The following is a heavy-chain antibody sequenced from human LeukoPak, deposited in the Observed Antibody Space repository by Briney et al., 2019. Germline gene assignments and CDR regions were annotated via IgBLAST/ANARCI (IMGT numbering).Heavy chain of an antibody. Sequence: GESLKISCKGSGYSFTSYWIGWVRQMPGKGLEWMGIIYPGDSDTRYSPSFQGQVTISADKSISTAYLQWSSLKASDTAMYHCARPPRSGSYVFQHWGQGTLVTVSS. CDR1: GYSFTSYW. J-gene: IGHJ1*01. CDR2: IYPGDSDT. D-gene: IGHD1-26*01. V-gene: IGHV5-51*01. CDR3: ARPPRSGSYVFQH.